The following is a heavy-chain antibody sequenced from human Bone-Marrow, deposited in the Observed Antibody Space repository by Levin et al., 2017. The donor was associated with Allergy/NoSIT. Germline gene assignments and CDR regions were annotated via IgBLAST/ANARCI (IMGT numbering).Heavy chain of an antibody. V-gene: IGHV3-48*03. CDR2: ISSSGSTI. CDR3: ARERRLGGVDY. J-gene: IGHJ4*02. CDR1: GFTFSSYE. D-gene: IGHD1-26*01. Sequence: GGSLRLSCAASGFTFSSYEMNWVRQAPGKGLEWVSYISSSGSTIYYADSVKGRFTISRDNAKNSLYLQMNSLRAEDTAVYYCARERRLGGVDYWGQGTLVTVSS.